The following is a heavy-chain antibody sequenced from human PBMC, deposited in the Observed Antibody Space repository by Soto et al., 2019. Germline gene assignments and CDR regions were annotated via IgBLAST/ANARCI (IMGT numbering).Heavy chain of an antibody. D-gene: IGHD2-15*01. CDR3: ARGSTVGWHVNYYGMDV. J-gene: IGHJ6*02. CDR2: INSDGSST. CDR1: GFTFSSYW. Sequence: GGSLRLSCAASGFTFSSYWMHWVRQAPGEGLVWVSRINSDGSSTSYADSVKGRFTISRDNAKNTLYLQMNSLRAEDTAVYYWARGSTVGWHVNYYGMDVWGQGTTVTVSS. V-gene: IGHV3-74*01.